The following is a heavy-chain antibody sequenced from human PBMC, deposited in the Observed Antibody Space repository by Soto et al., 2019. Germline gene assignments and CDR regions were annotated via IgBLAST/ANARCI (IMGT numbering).Heavy chain of an antibody. J-gene: IGHJ3*02. CDR2: IWYDGNNK. CDR3: ARGAAWTDEAFDI. Sequence: QVQLVESGGGVVQPGGSLRLSCAASGFTVSNYGMHWVRQAPGKGLEWVAVIWYDGNNKSYRDSVKGRFTISRDNSKNTVDLQMSSLRGEDTAVYYCARGAAWTDEAFDIWGQGTMVTVSS. CDR1: GFTVSNYG. D-gene: IGHD5-12*01. V-gene: IGHV3-33*01.